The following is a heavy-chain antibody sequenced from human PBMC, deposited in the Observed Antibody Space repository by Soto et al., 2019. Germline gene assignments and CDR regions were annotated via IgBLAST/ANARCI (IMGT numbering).Heavy chain of an antibody. CDR3: ARASTYCSSTSCYVGGYYYYYGMDV. J-gene: IGHJ6*02. CDR2: IYHSGST. V-gene: IGHV4-4*02. CDR1: GGSISSSNW. D-gene: IGHD2-2*01. Sequence: TLSLTCAFSGGSISSSNWWSWVRQPPGKGLEWIGEIYHSGSTNYNPSLKSRVTISVDKSKNQFSLKLSSVTAADTAVYYCARASTYCSSTSCYVGGYYYYYGMDVWGQGTTVTVSS.